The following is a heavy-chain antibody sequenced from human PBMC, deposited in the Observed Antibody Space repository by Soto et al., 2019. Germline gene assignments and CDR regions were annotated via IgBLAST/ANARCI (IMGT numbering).Heavy chain of an antibody. Sequence: GGSLRLSCAASGFTFSSYAMSWVRQAPGKGLEWVSAISGSGGSTYYADSVKGRFTISRDNSKNTLYLQMNSLRAEDTAVYYCAKLLTYDYSNQNWFDPWGQGTLVTVSS. CDR2: ISGSGGST. CDR3: AKLLTYDYSNQNWFDP. V-gene: IGHV3-23*01. D-gene: IGHD4-4*01. J-gene: IGHJ5*02. CDR1: GFTFSSYA.